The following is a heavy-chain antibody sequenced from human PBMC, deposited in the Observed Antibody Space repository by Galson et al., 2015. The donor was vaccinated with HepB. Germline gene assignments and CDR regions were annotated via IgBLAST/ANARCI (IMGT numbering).Heavy chain of an antibody. Sequence: PALVKPTQTLTLTCTFSGFSLSTSGVGVGWIRQPPGKALEWLALIYWNDDKRYSPSLKSRLTITKDTSKNQVVLTMTNMDPVDTATYYCAHERLPHDAFDIWGQGTMVTVSS. CDR1: GFSLSTSGVG. D-gene: IGHD1-1*01. V-gene: IGHV2-5*01. CDR3: AHERLPHDAFDI. CDR2: IYWNDDK. J-gene: IGHJ3*02.